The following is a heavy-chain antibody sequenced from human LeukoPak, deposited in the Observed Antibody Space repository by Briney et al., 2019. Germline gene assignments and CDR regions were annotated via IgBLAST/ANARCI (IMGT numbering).Heavy chain of an antibody. CDR2: ISGSGGST. Sequence: GGSLRLSCAASGFTFSSYAMSWVRQAPGKGLEWVSGISGSGGSTYYADSVKGRFTISRDNAKNSLYLQMNSLRAEDTAVYYCARANYVWGSYRSFGYYYYMDVWGKGTTVTISS. CDR3: ARANYVWGSYRSFGYYYYMDV. CDR1: GFTFSSYA. D-gene: IGHD3-16*02. V-gene: IGHV3-23*01. J-gene: IGHJ6*03.